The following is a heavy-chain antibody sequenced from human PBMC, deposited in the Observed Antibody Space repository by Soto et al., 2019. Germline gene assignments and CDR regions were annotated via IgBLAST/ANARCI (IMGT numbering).Heavy chain of an antibody. Sequence: LRRTLSLTCAVSGCSISSSNWWSWVRQPPGKGLEWIGEIYHSGSTYYNPSLKSRVTISVDKSKNQFSLKLSSVTAADTAVYYCARVWTTVTNWFDPWGQGTLVTVSS. CDR2: IYHSGST. CDR1: GCSISSSNW. CDR3: ARVWTTVTNWFDP. D-gene: IGHD4-17*01. J-gene: IGHJ5*02. V-gene: IGHV4-4*02.